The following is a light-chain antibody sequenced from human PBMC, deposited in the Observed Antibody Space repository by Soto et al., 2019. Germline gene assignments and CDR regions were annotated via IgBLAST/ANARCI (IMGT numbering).Light chain of an antibody. CDR2: SAS. CDR3: QHYSSAPNT. J-gene: IGKJ2*01. V-gene: IGKV1-27*01. CDR1: QDIIYY. Sequence: DIRMTQSPSSLSAFVGDTVTITCRASQDIIYYLAWYQQKPGKIPKLLIHSASTLQTGVQSRFSGTGSGIVFTLTINNLQPEDVATYYCQHYSSAPNTFGQGSRLEIK.